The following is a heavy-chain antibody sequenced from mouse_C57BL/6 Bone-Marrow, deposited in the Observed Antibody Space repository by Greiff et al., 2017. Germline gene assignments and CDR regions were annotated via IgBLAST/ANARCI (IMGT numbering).Heavy chain of an antibody. CDR2: ISSGGSYT. CDR3: ARRGYSSNYDY. V-gene: IGHV5-6*01. CDR1: GFTFSSYG. J-gene: IGHJ2*01. Sequence: EVQRVESGGDLVKPGGSLKLSCAASGFTFSSYGMSWVRQTPDKRLEWVATISSGGSYTYYPDSVKGRFTISRDNAKNTLYLQMSSLKSEDTAMYYCARRGYSSNYDYWGQGTTLTVSS. D-gene: IGHD2-5*01.